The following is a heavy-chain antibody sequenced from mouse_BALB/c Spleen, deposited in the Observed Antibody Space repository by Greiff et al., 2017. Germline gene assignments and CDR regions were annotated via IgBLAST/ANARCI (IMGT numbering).Heavy chain of an antibody. Sequence: EVQLVESGPSLVKPSQTLSLTCSVTGDSITSGYWNWIRKFPGNKLEYMGYISYSGSTYYNPSLKSRISITRDTSKNQYYLQLNSVTTEDTATYYCARSRQLGPYYFDYWGQGTTLTVSS. CDR2: ISYSGST. V-gene: IGHV3-8*02. J-gene: IGHJ2*01. CDR3: ARSRQLGPYYFDY. D-gene: IGHD3-2*01. CDR1: GDSITSGY.